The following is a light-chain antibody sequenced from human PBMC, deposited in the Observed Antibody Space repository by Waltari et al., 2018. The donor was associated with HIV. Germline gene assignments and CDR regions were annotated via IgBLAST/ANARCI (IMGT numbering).Light chain of an antibody. CDR3: QVWDRSSDQVI. J-gene: IGLJ2*01. CDR1: TIESKS. Sequence: YELTQPPSVSVAPGQTAMITCGGNTIESKSVQWYQQKPGQAPVLVIYFDLDRPSGIPERFSGSVSGNTATLTISRVDAGDEADYYCQVWDRSSDQVIFGGGTKLTVL. V-gene: IGLV3-21*04. CDR2: FDL.